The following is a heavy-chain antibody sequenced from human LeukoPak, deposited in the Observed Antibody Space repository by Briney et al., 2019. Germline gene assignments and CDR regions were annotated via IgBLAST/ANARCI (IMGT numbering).Heavy chain of an antibody. J-gene: IGHJ6*03. Sequence: GGSLRLSCAASGFTFSSYSMNWVRQAPGKGLEWVSSISSSSSYIYYADSVKGRFTISRDNAKNSLYLQMNSLRAEDTAVYYCAREGGYDFWSGYYFTHYYYYYMDVWGKGTTVTVSS. CDR1: GFTFSSYS. CDR2: ISSSSSYI. CDR3: AREGGYDFWSGYYFTHYYYYYMDV. D-gene: IGHD3-3*01. V-gene: IGHV3-21*01.